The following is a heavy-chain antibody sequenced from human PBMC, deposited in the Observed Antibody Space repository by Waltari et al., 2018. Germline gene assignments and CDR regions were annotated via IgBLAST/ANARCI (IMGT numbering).Heavy chain of an antibody. J-gene: IGHJ4*02. CDR1: GFSLTPSGMC. CDR2: IYWDDDN. D-gene: IGHD2-2*01. V-gene: IGHV2-70*15. Sequence: QVTLRESGPALVKPTQTLTLTCTFSGFSLTPSGMCVSWIRQPPGKALEWLARIYWDDDNYYRPSLKTRLTISKDTSKNHVVLTMTNMDPVDTATYYCARHIVVVPAAPYYFDYWGQGTLVTVSS. CDR3: ARHIVVVPAAPYYFDY.